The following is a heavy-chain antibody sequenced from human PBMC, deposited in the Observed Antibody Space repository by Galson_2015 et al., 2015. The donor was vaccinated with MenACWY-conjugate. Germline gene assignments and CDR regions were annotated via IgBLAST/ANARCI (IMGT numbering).Heavy chain of an antibody. D-gene: IGHD1-7*01. CDR3: ARSLELITFDY. J-gene: IGHJ4*02. CDR2: INPSGGST. Sequence: SVKVSCKASGYTFFSYYLHWVRQAPGQGLEWMGIINPSGGSTSYAQKFQGRVTMTWDTSTSTVYMELSSLGSEDTAVYYCARSLELITFDYWGQGTLVTVSS. V-gene: IGHV1-46*01. CDR1: GYTFFSYY.